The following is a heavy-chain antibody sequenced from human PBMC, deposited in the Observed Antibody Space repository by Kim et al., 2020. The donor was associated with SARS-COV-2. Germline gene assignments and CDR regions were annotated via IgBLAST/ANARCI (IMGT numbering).Heavy chain of an antibody. CDR1: GFTFSRYA. J-gene: IGHJ4*02. D-gene: IGHD2-15*01. Sequence: GGSLRLSCAASGFTFSRYAVSWVRQAPGKGLEWLSTISGSAISTFFPDSVKGRFTISRDTSKNTLYLQMNSLRVEDTAIYYCLRCRAGRGGPCPVDFWGQGTLVTVSS. CDR2: ISGSAIST. CDR3: LRCRAGRGGPCPVDF. V-gene: IGHV3-23*01.